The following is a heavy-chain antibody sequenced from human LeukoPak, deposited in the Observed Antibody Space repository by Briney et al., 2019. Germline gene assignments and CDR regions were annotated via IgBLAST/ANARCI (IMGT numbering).Heavy chain of an antibody. V-gene: IGHV3-7*01. CDR1: GFTFSSYW. Sequence: GGSLRLSCAASGFTFSSYWMSWVRQAPGKGLEWVANIKQDGSEKYYVDSVKGRFTISRDNSKNTLYLQMGSLRAEDMAVYYCARGGYSYAYYFDYWGQGTLVTVSS. CDR2: IKQDGSEK. D-gene: IGHD5-18*01. CDR3: ARGGYSYAYYFDY. J-gene: IGHJ4*02.